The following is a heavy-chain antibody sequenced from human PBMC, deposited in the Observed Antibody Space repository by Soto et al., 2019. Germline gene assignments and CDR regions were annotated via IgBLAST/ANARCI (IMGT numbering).Heavy chain of an antibody. Sequence: SETLSLTCTVSGGSISSSSYYWGWIRQPPGKGLEWIGSIYYSGSTYYNPSLKSRVTISVDTSKNQFSLKLSSVTAADTAVYYCAGDYYGSGSYYHYWGQGTLVTVSS. CDR2: IYYSGST. J-gene: IGHJ4*02. V-gene: IGHV4-39*07. CDR1: GGSISSSSYY. CDR3: AGDYYGSGSYYHY. D-gene: IGHD3-10*01.